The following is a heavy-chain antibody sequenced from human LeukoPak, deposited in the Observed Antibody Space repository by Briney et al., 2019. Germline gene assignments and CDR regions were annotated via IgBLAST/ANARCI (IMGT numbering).Heavy chain of an antibody. CDR2: ISSGSSTI. J-gene: IGHJ4*02. D-gene: IGHD3-22*01. Sequence: PGGSLRLSCAASGFTFDDYTMHWVRQAPGKGLEWVSYISSGSSTIYYADSVKGRFTVSRDNGKKSLYLHMNSLRAEDTAVYYCAKDQGGQLWPRSSGYYCPDYWGQGTLVTVSS. CDR1: GFTFDDYT. CDR3: AKDQGGQLWPRSSGYYCPDY. V-gene: IGHV3-48*04.